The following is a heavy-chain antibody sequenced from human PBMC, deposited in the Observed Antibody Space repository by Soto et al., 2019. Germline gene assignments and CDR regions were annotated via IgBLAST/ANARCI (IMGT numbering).Heavy chain of an antibody. CDR1: GYTFTSYG. Sequence: ASVKVSCKASGYTFTSYGTSWVRQAPGQGLEWMGWISAYNGNTNYAQKLQGRVTMTTDTSTSTAYMELRSLRSDDTAVYYCAREEDCCTNGVCYCFNYWGQGTLVTVSS. CDR3: AREEDCCTNGVCYCFNY. D-gene: IGHD2-8*01. V-gene: IGHV1-18*01. J-gene: IGHJ4*02. CDR2: ISAYNGNT.